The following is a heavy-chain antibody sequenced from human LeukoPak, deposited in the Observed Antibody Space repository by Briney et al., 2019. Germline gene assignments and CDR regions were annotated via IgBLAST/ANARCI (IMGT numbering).Heavy chain of an antibody. V-gene: IGHV1-8*01. CDR3: ARGRFDILTGRYGMDV. CDR1: GYTFTSYD. D-gene: IGHD3-9*01. CDR2: MNPNSGNT. Sequence: ASVKVSCKASGYTFTSYDINWVRQATGQGLEWMGWMNPNSGNTGYAQKFQGRVTMTRNTSISTAYMELSSLRSEDTAVYFCARGRFDILTGRYGMDVWGQGTTVTVSS. J-gene: IGHJ6*02.